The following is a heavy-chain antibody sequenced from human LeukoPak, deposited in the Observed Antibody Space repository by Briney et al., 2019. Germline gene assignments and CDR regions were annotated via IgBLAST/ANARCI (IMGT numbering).Heavy chain of an antibody. Sequence: SETLSLTCAVSGYSISSGYYWGWIRQPPGKGLEWIGSIYHSGSTYYNPSLKSRVTISVDTSKNQFSLKLSSVTAADTAVYYCARGIAPEAPGGYFDYWGQGTLVTVSS. J-gene: IGHJ4*02. V-gene: IGHV4-38-2*01. CDR3: ARGIAPEAPGGYFDY. CDR1: GYSISSGYY. CDR2: IYHSGST. D-gene: IGHD6-13*01.